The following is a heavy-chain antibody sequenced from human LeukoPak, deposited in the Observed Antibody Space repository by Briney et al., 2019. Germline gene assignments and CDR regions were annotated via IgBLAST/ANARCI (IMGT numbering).Heavy chain of an antibody. Sequence: PGGSLRLSCAASGFTFDDYAMHWVRQAPGKGLEWVSGISWNSGSIGYADSVKGRFTISRDNAKNSLYLQMNSLRAEDTALYYCAKDMTSGWYAFDIWGQGTMVTVSS. CDR2: ISWNSGSI. J-gene: IGHJ3*02. D-gene: IGHD6-19*01. CDR1: GFTFDDYA. CDR3: AKDMTSGWYAFDI. V-gene: IGHV3-9*01.